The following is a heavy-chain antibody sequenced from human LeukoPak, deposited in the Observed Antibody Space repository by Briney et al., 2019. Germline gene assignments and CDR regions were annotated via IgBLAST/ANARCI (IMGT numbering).Heavy chain of an antibody. V-gene: IGHV1-69*01. CDR1: GGTFTNYA. J-gene: IGHJ4*02. CDR3: ARVRYFDWLPDY. D-gene: IGHD3-9*01. Sequence: GSSVKVSCKASGGTFTNYAISWVRQAPGQGLEWMGGIIPIFGTAIYSQKFQGRVTVTADESTSTAYMELSSLRSEDTAVYYCARVRYFDWLPDYWGQGTLVTVSS. CDR2: IIPIFGTA.